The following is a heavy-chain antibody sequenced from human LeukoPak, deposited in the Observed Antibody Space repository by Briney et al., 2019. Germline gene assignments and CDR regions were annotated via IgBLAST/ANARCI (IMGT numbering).Heavy chain of an antibody. CDR3: AKGHYMDV. J-gene: IGHJ6*03. CDR2: ISHDGSNE. V-gene: IGHV3-30*18. CDR1: GFTFSSYG. Sequence: GGSLRLSCAASGFTFSSYGMHWVRQAPGKGLEWVAVISHDGSNEYYADSVKGRFTISRDSSKNTLYLQMNSLRAEDTAVYYCAKGHYMDVWGKGTTVTVSS.